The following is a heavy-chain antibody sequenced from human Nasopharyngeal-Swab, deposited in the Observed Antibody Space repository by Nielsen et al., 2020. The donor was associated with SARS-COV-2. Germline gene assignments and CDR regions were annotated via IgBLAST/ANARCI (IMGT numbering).Heavy chain of an antibody. CDR3: ARVMFDWSVRPFDY. CDR2: INHSGST. D-gene: IGHD3-9*01. V-gene: IGHV4-34*01. Sequence: GSLRLSCTVSGGSISSYYWSWIRQPPGKGLEWIGEINHSGSTNYNPSLKSRVTISVDTSKSQFSLKLSSVTAADTAVYYCARVMFDWSVRPFDYWGQGTLVTVSS. J-gene: IGHJ4*02. CDR1: GGSISSYY.